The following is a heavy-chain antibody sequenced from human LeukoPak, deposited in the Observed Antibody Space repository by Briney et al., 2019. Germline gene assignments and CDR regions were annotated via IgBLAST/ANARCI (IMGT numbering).Heavy chain of an antibody. D-gene: IGHD3-16*01. CDR1: GYTFINYD. V-gene: IGHV1-8*01. Sequence: ASVKVSCKASGYTFINYDINWVRQATGQGLEWMGWMNPKSANTGCAQKFQGRVTMTRNNSISTAYMELSSLTSEDTAIYFCARGPSLHKDWVGGRWFDPWGQGTRVTVSS. CDR2: MNPKSANT. J-gene: IGHJ5*02. CDR3: ARGPSLHKDWVGGRWFDP.